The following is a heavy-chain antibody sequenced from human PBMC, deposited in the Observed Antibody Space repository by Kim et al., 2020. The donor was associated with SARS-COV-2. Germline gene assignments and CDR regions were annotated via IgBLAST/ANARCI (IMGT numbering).Heavy chain of an antibody. V-gene: IGHV1-46*01. CDR1: GYTFTSNH. D-gene: IGHD2-15*01. CDR3: ARSLGYCSGGGCLT. Sequence: ASVKISCKASGYTFTSNHIHWVRQAPGQGLEWMGKINPGGGSTYYAQKFQGRVTMTRDTSTSTVYMELSSLRSEDTALYYCARSLGYCSGGGCLTWGQGTLVTVSP. J-gene: IGHJ4*02. CDR2: INPGGGST.